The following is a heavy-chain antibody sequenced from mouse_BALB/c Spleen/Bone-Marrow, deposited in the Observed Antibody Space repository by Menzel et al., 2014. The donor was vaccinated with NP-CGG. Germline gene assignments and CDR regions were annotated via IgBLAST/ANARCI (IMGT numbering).Heavy chain of an antibody. Sequence: VQLQQSEAELERPGTSVKASCKASGYAFTNYLIEWVKQRPGQGLEWIGVINPGSGGTNYNEKFKAKATLTADKSSSTAYMQLSSLTSDDSAVYFCSSCLTGASAMD. CDR2: INPGSGGT. V-gene: IGHV1-54*01. D-gene: IGHD4-1*01. J-gene: IGHJ4*01. CDR3: SSCLTGASAMD. CDR1: GYAFTNYL.